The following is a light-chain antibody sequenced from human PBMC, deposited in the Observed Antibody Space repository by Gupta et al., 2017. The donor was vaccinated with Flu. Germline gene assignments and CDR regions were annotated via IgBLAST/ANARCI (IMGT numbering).Light chain of an antibody. Sequence: EIQMTQSPSTLPASIGDSVTITCRASESITNWLAWYQRKPGRAPKLLIYRTSTLADGVPSRFSGSASGTDFTLAISSLQPDEFATYFCQQYNNYSPTFGPGTKV. J-gene: IGKJ3*01. V-gene: IGKV1-5*03. CDR1: ESITNW. CDR2: RTS. CDR3: QQYNNYSPT.